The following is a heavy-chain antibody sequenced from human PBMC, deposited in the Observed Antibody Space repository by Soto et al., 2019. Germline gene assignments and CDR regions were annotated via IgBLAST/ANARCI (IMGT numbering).Heavy chain of an antibody. Sequence: QVQLVQSGAEVKKPGSSVKVSCKASGGTFSSYTISWVRQAPGQGLEWMGRMIPILGIANYAQKFQGRVTITADKSTSTAYMELSSLRSEDTAVYYCARDSARITMVRGATMKGSHLGQGTLVTVSS. V-gene: IGHV1-69*08. J-gene: IGHJ4*02. CDR2: MIPILGIA. CDR3: ARDSARITMVRGATMKGSH. D-gene: IGHD3-10*01. CDR1: GGTFSSYT.